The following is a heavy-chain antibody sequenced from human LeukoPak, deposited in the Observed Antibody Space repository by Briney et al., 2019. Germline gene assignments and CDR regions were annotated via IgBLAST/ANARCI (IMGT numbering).Heavy chain of an antibody. V-gene: IGHV4-59*01. D-gene: IGHD5-12*01. J-gene: IGHJ4*02. Sequence: SETLSLTCTVSGASITTYYWSWIRQPPGTGLEWIAYIYHSGDTNYSPSLKSRATISLDMSKNQFSLKLSSVTAADSAVYYCAAGPGRGYSHEMWGQGTLVTVSS. CDR2: IYHSGDT. CDR3: AAGPGRGYSHEM. CDR1: GASITTYY.